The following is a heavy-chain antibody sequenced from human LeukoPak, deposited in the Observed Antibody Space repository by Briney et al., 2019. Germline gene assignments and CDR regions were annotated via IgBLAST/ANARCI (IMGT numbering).Heavy chain of an antibody. D-gene: IGHD3-10*01. CDR3: ARHVRDLVPGGGGFNPIWFGDPPPDY. V-gene: IGHV4-39*01. J-gene: IGHJ4*02. CDR1: GGSISSSIYY. CDR2: ISYSGST. Sequence: SETLSLTCTVSGGSISSSIYYWGWIRQPPGKGLEWIGSISYSGSTYYNPSLKSRVTISVDTSKNQFSLKLSSVTAADTAVYYCARHVRDLVPGGGGFNPIWFGDPPPDYWGQGTLVTVSS.